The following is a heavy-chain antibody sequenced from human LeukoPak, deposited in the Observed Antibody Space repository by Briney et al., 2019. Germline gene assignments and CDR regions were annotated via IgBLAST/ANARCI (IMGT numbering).Heavy chain of an antibody. V-gene: IGHV3-23*01. CDR2: ISGSGGST. CDR3: AKDRSLSRGHMIVVVRPDY. D-gene: IGHD3-22*01. J-gene: IGHJ4*02. CDR1: GFTFSSYG. Sequence: GGSLRLSCTASGFTFSSYGMSWVRQAPGKGLEWVSAISGSGGSTYYADSVKGRFTISRDNSKNTLYLQMNSLRAEDTAVYYCAKDRSLSRGHMIVVVRPDYWGQGTLVTVSS.